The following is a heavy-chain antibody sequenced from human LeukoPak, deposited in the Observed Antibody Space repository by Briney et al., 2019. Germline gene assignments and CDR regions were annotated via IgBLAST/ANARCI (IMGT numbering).Heavy chain of an antibody. V-gene: IGHV1-2*02. J-gene: IGHJ6*03. Sequence: ASVKVSCKASGYTFTGYYMHWVRQAPGQGLEWMGWINPNSGGTNYAQKFQGRVTMTRDTSTSTVYMELSSLRSEDTAVYYCARVDSGSYYPFGYYYYMDVWGKGTTVTVSS. D-gene: IGHD1-26*01. CDR1: GYTFTGYY. CDR2: INPNSGGT. CDR3: ARVDSGSYYPFGYYYYMDV.